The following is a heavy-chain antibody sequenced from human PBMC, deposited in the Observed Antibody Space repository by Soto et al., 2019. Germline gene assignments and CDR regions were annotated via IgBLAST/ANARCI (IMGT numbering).Heavy chain of an antibody. J-gene: IGHJ3*02. CDR1: GGTFSSYT. CDR2: IVPILGIG. CDR3: AREIAVAGKTSDVFDI. V-gene: IGHV1-69*02. D-gene: IGHD6-19*01. Sequence: GASVKVSCKASGGTFSSYTFSWVRQAPGQGLEWMGRIVPILGIGNYAQKFQGSVTITADKSTSTAYMELSSLRSEDTAVYYCAREIAVAGKTSDVFDIWGQGTMVPVSS.